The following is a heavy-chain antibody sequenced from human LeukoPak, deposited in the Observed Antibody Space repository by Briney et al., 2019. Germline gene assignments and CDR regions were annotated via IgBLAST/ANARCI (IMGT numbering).Heavy chain of an antibody. D-gene: IGHD6-19*01. V-gene: IGHV3-23*01. CDR3: AKAGSGLYYFDY. J-gene: IGHJ4*02. CDR1: GFTFSSYA. CDR2: ISVSGSST. Sequence: PGGPLRLSCAASGFTFSSYAMSWVRQAPGKGLEWVSAISVSGSSTYYADSVKGRFTISRDNSENTLYLQINSLRAEDTALYYCAKAGSGLYYFDYWGQGTLVTVSS.